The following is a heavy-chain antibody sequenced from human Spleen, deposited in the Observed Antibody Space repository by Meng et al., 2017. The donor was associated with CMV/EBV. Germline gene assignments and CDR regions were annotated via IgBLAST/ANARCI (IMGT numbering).Heavy chain of an antibody. CDR2: LSSGNSYT. CDR3: ARDYNAKGDY. J-gene: IGHJ4*02. CDR1: GFTFSSCT. Sequence: GGSLRLSCAASGFTFSSCTMNWVRQAPGKGLEWVSSLSSGNSYTYYADSVKGRFTISRDNAKNSLYLQMNSLRAEDTAVYYCARDYNAKGDYWGQGTLVTVSS. V-gene: IGHV3-21*01. D-gene: IGHD2-8*01.